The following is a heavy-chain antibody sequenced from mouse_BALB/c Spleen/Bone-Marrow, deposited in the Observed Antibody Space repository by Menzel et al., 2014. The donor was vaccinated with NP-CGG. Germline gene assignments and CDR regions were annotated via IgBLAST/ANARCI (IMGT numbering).Heavy chain of an antibody. CDR1: GISITTGNYR. D-gene: IGHD2-4*01. V-gene: IGHV3-5*02. J-gene: IGHJ2*01. Sequence: EVQGVESGPGLVKPSRTVSLTCTVTGISITTGNYRWSWIRQFPGNKLEWIGYIYYSGTITYNPSLTSRTTITRDTSKNQFFLEMNSLTAEDTATYYCARGAMITTGYFDYWGQGTTLTVSS. CDR2: IYYSGTI. CDR3: ARGAMITTGYFDY.